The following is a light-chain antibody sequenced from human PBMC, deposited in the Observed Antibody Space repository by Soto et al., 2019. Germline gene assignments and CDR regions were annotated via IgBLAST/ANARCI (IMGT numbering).Light chain of an antibody. CDR1: QTISSR. CDR3: QHYNSYSEA. Sequence: DIQMTQSPSTLSGSVGDRVTITCRASQTISSRLAWYQQKPGKAPKLLIYKASTLKSGVPSRFSGNGSGTEFTLTISSLQPDDFATYYCQHYNSYSEAFGQGTKVDIK. V-gene: IGKV1-5*03. CDR2: KAS. J-gene: IGKJ1*01.